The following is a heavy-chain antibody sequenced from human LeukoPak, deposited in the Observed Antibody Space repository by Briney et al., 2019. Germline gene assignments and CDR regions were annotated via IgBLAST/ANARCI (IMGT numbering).Heavy chain of an antibody. Sequence: GGSLRLSCAASGLTLSPYSMNWVRQAPGKGLEWVSSISSSSTYIYYADSVKGRFTISRDNFNHTLSLQMNSLRVEDTAIYYCVKDIQLSTWGLGTMVTVSS. CDR2: ISSSSTYI. J-gene: IGHJ3*01. CDR1: GLTLSPYS. CDR3: VKDIQLST. D-gene: IGHD5-24*01. V-gene: IGHV3-21*04.